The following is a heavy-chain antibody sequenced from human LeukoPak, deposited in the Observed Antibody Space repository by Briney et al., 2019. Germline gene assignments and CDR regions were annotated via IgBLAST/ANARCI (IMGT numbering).Heavy chain of an antibody. V-gene: IGHV4-59*01. Sequence: SETLSLTCPVSGGSISSYYWSWIRQPPGKGLEWIGYIYYSGSTNYNPSLKSRVTISVDTSKNQFSLKLSSVTAADTAVYYCARGGYFNWFDPWGQGTLVTVSS. J-gene: IGHJ5*02. CDR3: ARGGYFNWFDP. CDR1: GGSISSYY. D-gene: IGHD3-22*01. CDR2: IYYSGST.